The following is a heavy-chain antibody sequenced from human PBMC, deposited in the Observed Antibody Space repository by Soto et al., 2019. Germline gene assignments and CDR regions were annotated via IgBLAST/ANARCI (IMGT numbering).Heavy chain of an antibody. D-gene: IGHD3-22*01. Sequence: QVQLVQSGAEVKKPGSSVKVSCKASGGTFSSCAISWVRQAPGQGLEWMGGIIPIFGTANYAQKFQGRVTITADESTSTAYMELSSLRSEDTAVYYCARGGVVGHYYDSSGSPDYWGQGTLVTVSS. V-gene: IGHV1-69*01. CDR2: IIPIFGTA. CDR3: ARGGVVGHYYDSSGSPDY. J-gene: IGHJ4*02. CDR1: GGTFSSCA.